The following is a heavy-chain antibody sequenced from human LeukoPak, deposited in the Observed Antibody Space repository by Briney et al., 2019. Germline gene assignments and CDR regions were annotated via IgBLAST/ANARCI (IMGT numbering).Heavy chain of an antibody. J-gene: IGHJ6*03. CDR1: GFTFSSYG. Sequence: GGSLRLSCAASGFTFSSYGMHWVRQAPGKGLEWVAVISYDGSNKYYADSVKGRFTISRDNSKNTLYLQMNSLRAEDTAVHYCAKDGTIAALGYYYYMDVWGKGTTVTVSS. CDR3: AKDGTIAALGYYYYMDV. D-gene: IGHD6-6*01. V-gene: IGHV3-30*18. CDR2: ISYDGSNK.